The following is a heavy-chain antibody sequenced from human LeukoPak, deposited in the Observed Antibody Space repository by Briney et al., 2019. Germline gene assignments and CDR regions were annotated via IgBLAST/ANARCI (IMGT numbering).Heavy chain of an antibody. J-gene: IGHJ4*02. CDR3: ARIFDS. Sequence: SETLSLTCTVSGGSVSTSDYYWGWIRQTPGKGLEWTGDIFHNGKTNYNPSLKGRVTISIDTSNNQFSLRLPSVTAADTAVYYCARIFDSWGQGTLVTVSS. CDR2: IFHNGKT. V-gene: IGHV4-39*07. CDR1: GGSVSTSDYY.